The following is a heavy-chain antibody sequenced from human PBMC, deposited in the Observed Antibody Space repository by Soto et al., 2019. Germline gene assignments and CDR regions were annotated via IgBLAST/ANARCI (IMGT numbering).Heavy chain of an antibody. CDR2: ISSSGSTT. V-gene: IGHV3-48*02. D-gene: IGHD6-25*01. Sequence: EVYLVESGGGLVQPGGSLRLSCVASGLTFSSYSMNWVRQAPGKGLEWVSYISSSGSTTYYADFVKGRFTISRDNAKNSLFLQMNGLSDEVTAVYYCARDSSGDWGQGTLVTVSS. CDR3: ARDSSGD. CDR1: GLTFSSYS. J-gene: IGHJ4*02.